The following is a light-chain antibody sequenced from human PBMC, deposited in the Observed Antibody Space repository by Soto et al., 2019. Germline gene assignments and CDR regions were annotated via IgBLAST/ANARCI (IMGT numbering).Light chain of an antibody. CDR2: NNN. V-gene: IGLV1-44*01. CDR1: SSNIGGNP. CDR3: AAWHDSLNGPV. J-gene: IGLJ3*02. Sequence: SVLTQRPSASGTPGQRVTISCSGSSSNIGGNPVNWYQQLPGTAPKLLIYNNNQRPSGVPDRFSGSKSGTSASLAISGLQSEDEADYYCAAWHDSLNGPVFGGGTKATV.